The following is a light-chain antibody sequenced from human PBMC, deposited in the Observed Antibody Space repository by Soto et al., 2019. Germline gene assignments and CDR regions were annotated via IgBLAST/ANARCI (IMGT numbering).Light chain of an antibody. Sequence: DIQMTQSPSTLSGSVGDRFTITCRASQDINRWLAWYQQKPGKAPKILIYNADTLESGVPSRFSGSGYGTEFILTISSLQPDDFATHYCQQFSLYWAFGQGTKVDIK. V-gene: IGKV1-5*01. CDR3: QQFSLYWA. J-gene: IGKJ1*01. CDR2: NAD. CDR1: QDINRW.